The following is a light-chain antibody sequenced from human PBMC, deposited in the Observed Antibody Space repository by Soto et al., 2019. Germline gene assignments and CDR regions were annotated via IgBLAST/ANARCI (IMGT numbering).Light chain of an antibody. CDR3: PQAT. V-gene: IGKV1-39*01. CDR2: AAS. Sequence: DIQMTHSPSSLSASVGDGVTITCRASQSISSYLNWYQQKPGKAPKLLIYAASSLQSGVPSRFSGSGSGTDFTLTISSMKPEDFATYYCPQATLGPATTVDIK. CDR1: QSISSY. J-gene: IGKJ3*01.